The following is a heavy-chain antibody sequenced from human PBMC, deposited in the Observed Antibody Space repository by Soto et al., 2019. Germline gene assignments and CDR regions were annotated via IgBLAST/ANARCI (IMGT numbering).Heavy chain of an antibody. V-gene: IGHV3-15*01. D-gene: IGHD6-19*01. CDR1: GFSFSNAW. Sequence: EVQLVESGGGLVKPGGFLRLSCAASGFSFSNAWMSWVRQAPGKGLEWVGRIKSKTDGGTTDYAAPVKGRFTISRDDSKNTRYLQMNSRKTEDTAVYYCTTSTGSGWYAFDYWGQGTLVTVSA. CDR2: IKSKTDGGTT. J-gene: IGHJ4*02. CDR3: TTSTGSGWYAFDY.